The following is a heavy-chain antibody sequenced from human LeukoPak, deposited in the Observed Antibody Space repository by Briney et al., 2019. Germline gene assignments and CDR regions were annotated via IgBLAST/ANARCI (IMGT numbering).Heavy chain of an antibody. D-gene: IGHD3-22*01. V-gene: IGHV1-46*01. CDR1: GYTFTSYY. J-gene: IGHJ5*02. Sequence: ASVKVSCKASGYTFTSYYMHWVRQAPGQGLEWMGIINPSGGSTSYAQKFQGRVTMTRDMSTGTVYMELSSLRSEDTVVYYCARDGPHYYDSSGSTWGQGTLVTVST. CDR2: INPSGGST. CDR3: ARDGPHYYDSSGST.